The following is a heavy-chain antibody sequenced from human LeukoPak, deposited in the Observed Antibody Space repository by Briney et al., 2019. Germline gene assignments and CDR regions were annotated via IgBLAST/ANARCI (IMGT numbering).Heavy chain of an antibody. CDR1: SGSISTSNYY. CDR3: ARLKATVSIHAYFDS. Sequence: SETLSLTCTVSSGSISTSNYYWGWVRQPPGKALEWIGNIFYSGSTYYSPSLKSRVTISLDTSRNQFSLELSSVTAADTAVYYCARLKATVSIHAYFDSWGQGTLVTVSS. J-gene: IGHJ4*02. V-gene: IGHV4-39*07. D-gene: IGHD4-17*01. CDR2: IFYSGST.